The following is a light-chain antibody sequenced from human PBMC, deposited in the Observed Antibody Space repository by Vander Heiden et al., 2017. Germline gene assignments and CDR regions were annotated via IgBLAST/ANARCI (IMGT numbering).Light chain of an antibody. CDR2: EVN. V-gene: IGLV2-23*02. Sequence: HSALSQPACGYGSRGQSKTITCTGTSSDAGSDNLVSWYQQHPGQAPKIIIYEVNKWPSGVSDRFSGSKSGNSASLTISGVHAEDEADYYCCSYACENNLDFGGGTKLTVL. CDR1: SSDAGSDNL. J-gene: IGLJ2*01. CDR3: CSYACENNLD.